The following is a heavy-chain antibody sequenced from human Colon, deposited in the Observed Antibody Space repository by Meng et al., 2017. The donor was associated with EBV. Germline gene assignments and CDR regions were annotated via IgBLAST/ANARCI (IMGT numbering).Heavy chain of an antibody. Sequence: QVQLQESGPGLVKPSQTLSLTCTVSGGSISSGNHYWSWIRQHPGKGLEYIGYIYYSGSTYYNPSLKSRVITSVDTSKNQFSLRLNSVTAADTAVYYCASLYGDSSVWYLDLWGRGTLVTVSS. J-gene: IGHJ2*01. CDR1: GGSISSGNHY. CDR3: ASLYGDSSVWYLDL. V-gene: IGHV4-31*03. D-gene: IGHD4-17*01. CDR2: IYYSGST.